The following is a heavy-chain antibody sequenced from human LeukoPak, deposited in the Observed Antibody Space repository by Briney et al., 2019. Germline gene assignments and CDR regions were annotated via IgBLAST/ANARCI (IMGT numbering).Heavy chain of an antibody. D-gene: IGHD6-13*01. V-gene: IGHV3-7*01. CDR1: GFTFSSYW. CDR3: ASTIAAATSNWFDP. J-gene: IGHJ5*02. CDR2: IKQDGSEK. Sequence: GGSLRVSCAASGFTFSSYWMSWVRQAPGKGLEWVANIKQDGSEKYYVDSVKGRFTISRDNAKNSLYLQMNSLRAEDTAVYYCASTIAAATSNWFDPWGQGTLVTVSS.